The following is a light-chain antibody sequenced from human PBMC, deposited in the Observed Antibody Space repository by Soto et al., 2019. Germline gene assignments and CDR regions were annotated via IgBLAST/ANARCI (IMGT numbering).Light chain of an antibody. CDR3: QQRSNWPPIIT. J-gene: IGKJ3*01. CDR1: QSVTTY. CDR2: DAS. V-gene: IGKV3-11*01. Sequence: EITLTQSPATLSLSPGERASLSCRASQSVTTYLAWYQQKPGQPPRLLIYDASTRANGIPARFSGRGSGTDFTLTISSREHEDFGVYYCQQRSNWPPIITFGPGTKVDV.